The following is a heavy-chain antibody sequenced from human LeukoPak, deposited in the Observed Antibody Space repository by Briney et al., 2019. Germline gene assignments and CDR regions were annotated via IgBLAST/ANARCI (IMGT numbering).Heavy chain of an antibody. CDR1: GYTFTGYY. Sequence: ASVKVSCKASGYTFTGYYMHWVRQAPGQGLEWMGWINPNSGGTNYAQKFQGRVTMTRDTSISTAYMELSRLRSDDTAAYYCARDTLSDVGAATGAFDIWGQGTMVTVSS. D-gene: IGHD1-26*01. CDR2: INPNSGGT. V-gene: IGHV1-2*02. J-gene: IGHJ3*02. CDR3: ARDTLSDVGAATGAFDI.